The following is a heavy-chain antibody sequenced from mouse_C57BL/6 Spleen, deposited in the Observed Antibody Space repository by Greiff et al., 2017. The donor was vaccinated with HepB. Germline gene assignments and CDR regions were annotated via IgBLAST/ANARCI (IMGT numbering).Heavy chain of an antibody. CDR2: IYPGSGNT. V-gene: IGHV1-76*01. D-gene: IGHD2-1*01. CDR1: GYTFTDYY. J-gene: IGHJ2*01. CDR3: ARGNYDFYY. Sequence: QVQLQQSGAELVRPGASVKLSCKASGYTFTDYYINWVKQRPGQGLEWIARIYPGSGNTYYNEKFKGKATLTAEKSSSTAYMQLSSLTSEDSAVYFCARGNYDFYYWGQGTTLTVSS.